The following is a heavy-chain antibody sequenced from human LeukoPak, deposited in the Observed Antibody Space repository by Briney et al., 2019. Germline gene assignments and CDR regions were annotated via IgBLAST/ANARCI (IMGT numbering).Heavy chain of an antibody. J-gene: IGHJ3*02. D-gene: IGHD3-9*01. Sequence: PSQTLSLTCAVSGGSISSGGYSWSWIRQPPGKGLEWIGYIYHSGSTYYNPSLKSRVTISVDRSKNQFSLKLSSVTAADTAVYYCARQYYDILTGYPDDAFDIWGQGTMVTVSS. CDR3: ARQYYDILTGYPDDAFDI. CDR2: IYHSGST. V-gene: IGHV4-30-2*01. CDR1: GGSISSGGYS.